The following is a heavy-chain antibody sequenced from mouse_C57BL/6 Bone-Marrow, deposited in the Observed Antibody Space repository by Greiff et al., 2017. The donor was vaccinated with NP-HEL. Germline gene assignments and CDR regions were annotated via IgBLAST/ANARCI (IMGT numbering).Heavy chain of an antibody. CDR1: GFNIKNTY. Sequence: EVQLQQSVAELVRPGASVKLSCTASGFNIKNTYMHWVKQRPEPGLEWIGRIDPANGNTKYAPKFQGKATITADTSSNTAYLQLSSLTSEDTAIYYCAEVYYYGSSRYFDYWGQGTTLTVSS. D-gene: IGHD1-1*01. V-gene: IGHV14-3*01. CDR3: AEVYYYGSSRYFDY. CDR2: IDPANGNT. J-gene: IGHJ2*01.